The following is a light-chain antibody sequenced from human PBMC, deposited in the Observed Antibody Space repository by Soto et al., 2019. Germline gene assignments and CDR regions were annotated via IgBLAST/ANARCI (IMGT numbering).Light chain of an antibody. Sequence: QPVLTQSPSSSASLGASVKLTCTLSSGRSSYAIAWHQQQPEKGPRYLMKLDSDGSHPKGDAIPDRFSGSSSGAERYLTISSLQSEDGADYYCQTWGTGIHVVFGGGTKLTVL. J-gene: IGLJ2*01. V-gene: IGLV4-69*01. CDR1: SGRSSYA. CDR2: LDSDGSH. CDR3: QTWGTGIHVV.